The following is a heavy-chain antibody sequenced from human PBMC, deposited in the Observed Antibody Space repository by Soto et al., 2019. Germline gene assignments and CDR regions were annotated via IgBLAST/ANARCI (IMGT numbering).Heavy chain of an antibody. CDR2: IRTRVGDT. V-gene: IGHV3-23*01. D-gene: IGHD4-17*01. CDR3: AKDPTYDYGYFDS. Sequence: EVPLLESGGDLVQPWGPLRLSCAASGFTFSSYAMNWVRQAPGKGLEWVSTIRTRVGDTYYAASVKGRFTISRDNSKSTVYLHLNSLRAEDTAIYYCAKDPTYDYGYFDSWGQGTLVTVSS. CDR1: GFTFSSYA. J-gene: IGHJ4*02.